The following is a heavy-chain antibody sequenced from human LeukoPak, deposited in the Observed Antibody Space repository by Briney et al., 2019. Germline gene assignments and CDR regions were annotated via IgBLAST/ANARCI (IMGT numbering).Heavy chain of an antibody. D-gene: IGHD6-6*01. Sequence: PGGSLRLSCAASGFTFSSYSMNWVRQAPGKGLEWVAKINQGGSENYYVDSVRGRFTISRDNAENSLHLQVSSLRAEDTAVYHCARVIAARPARRTYYYMDVWGKGTTVTVSS. CDR1: GFTFSSYS. CDR2: INQGGSEN. J-gene: IGHJ6*03. CDR3: ARVIAARPARRTYYYMDV. V-gene: IGHV3-7*01.